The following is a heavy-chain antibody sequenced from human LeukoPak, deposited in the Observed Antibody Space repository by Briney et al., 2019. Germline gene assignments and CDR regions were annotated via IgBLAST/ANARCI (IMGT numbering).Heavy chain of an antibody. CDR3: AREFPSVFYVDV. J-gene: IGHJ6*03. Sequence: PSETLSLTCAVSGSYISSNNWWGWIRQPRGKALEWIGYIYYSGSIYYNPSLKSRVTISLDTSKKQFSLKCISVTAVDKAVYYFAREFPSVFYVDVWGEGTTVTASS. CDR1: GSYISSNNW. V-gene: IGHV4-28*03. CDR2: IYYSGSI.